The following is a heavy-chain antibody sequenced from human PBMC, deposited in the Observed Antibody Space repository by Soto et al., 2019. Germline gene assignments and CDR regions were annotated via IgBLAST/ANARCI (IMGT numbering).Heavy chain of an antibody. D-gene: IGHD6-19*01. Sequence: QLQLREPGPGLMRPSQTLSLPCPVSGASVTSPGYYWPWFPQSPGRGLEWLGYILHKGNADYSPSLETRLSISLDSSKNQFSLKVNSVSAADTAIYFCARVSAVSAEYYFDYWGQGALVTVSS. J-gene: IGHJ4*02. CDR2: ILHKGNA. CDR3: ARVSAVSAEYYFDY. V-gene: IGHV4-30-4*01. CDR1: GASVTSPGYY.